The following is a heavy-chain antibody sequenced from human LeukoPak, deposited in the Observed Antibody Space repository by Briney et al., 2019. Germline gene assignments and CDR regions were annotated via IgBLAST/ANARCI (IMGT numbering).Heavy chain of an antibody. J-gene: IGHJ4*02. CDR1: GFTFSSYA. CDR3: ARDYYDSSGYPHPFDY. V-gene: IGHV3-30-3*01. D-gene: IGHD3-22*01. Sequence: PGRSLRLSCAASGFTFSSYAMHWVRQAPGKGLEWVAVISYDGSNKYYADSVKGRFTISRDNSKNTLYLQMNSLRAEDTAVYYCARDYYDSSGYPHPFDYWGQGTLVTVSS. CDR2: ISYDGSNK.